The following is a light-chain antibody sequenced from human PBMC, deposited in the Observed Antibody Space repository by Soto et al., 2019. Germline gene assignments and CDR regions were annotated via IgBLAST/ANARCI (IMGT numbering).Light chain of an antibody. Sequence: EIVLTQSPGTLSLSPGERATLSCRASQSVSCSYLAWYQQKPGQAPRLLSYGASSRATGIPDRLSGSGSGTDFTLSSSRLEPEDFAVYYCQQYGSSPLTFGGGTKVEIK. CDR1: QSVSCSY. V-gene: IGKV3-20*01. J-gene: IGKJ4*01. CDR2: GAS. CDR3: QQYGSSPLT.